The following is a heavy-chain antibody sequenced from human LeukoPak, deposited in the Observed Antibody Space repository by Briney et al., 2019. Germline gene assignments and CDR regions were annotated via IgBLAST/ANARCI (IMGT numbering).Heavy chain of an antibody. J-gene: IGHJ4*02. Sequence: GGSLRLSCAASGLTFSSFAMSWVRQAPGKGLEWVSTFSGSGGSTYYADSVKGRFSISRDNSKNTLYLQMNSLRAEDTAVYYCAKVVGGDYPFDYWGQGTLVTVSS. D-gene: IGHD4-17*01. V-gene: IGHV3-23*01. CDR1: GLTFSSFA. CDR2: FSGSGGST. CDR3: AKVVGGDYPFDY.